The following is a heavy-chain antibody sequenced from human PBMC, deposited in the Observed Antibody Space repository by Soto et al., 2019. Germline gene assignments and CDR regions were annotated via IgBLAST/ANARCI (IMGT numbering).Heavy chain of an antibody. CDR1: GFTFSSYG. D-gene: IGHD4-17*01. V-gene: IGHV3-30*18. CDR2: ISYDGSNK. CDR3: AKTDYGDYYFDY. Sequence: GESLKISCAASGFTFSSYGMHWVRQAPGKGLEWVAVISYDGSNKYYADSVKGRFTISRDNSKNTLYLQMNSLRAEDTAVYYCAKTDYGDYYFDYWGQGTLVTVSS. J-gene: IGHJ4*02.